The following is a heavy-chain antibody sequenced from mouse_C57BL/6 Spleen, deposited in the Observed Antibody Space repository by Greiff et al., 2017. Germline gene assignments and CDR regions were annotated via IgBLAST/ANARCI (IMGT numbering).Heavy chain of an antibody. CDR3: ANYYGYVGSAMDY. CDR2: IDPANGNT. CDR1: GFTIKNTY. D-gene: IGHD2-2*01. Sequence: EVQLQQSVAELVRPGASVKLSCTASGFTIKNTYMHWVKQRPEQGLEWIGRIDPANGNTKYAPKFQGKATITADTSSNTAYLQLSSLTSEDTAIYYCANYYGYVGSAMDYWGQGTSVTVSS. J-gene: IGHJ4*01. V-gene: IGHV14-3*01.